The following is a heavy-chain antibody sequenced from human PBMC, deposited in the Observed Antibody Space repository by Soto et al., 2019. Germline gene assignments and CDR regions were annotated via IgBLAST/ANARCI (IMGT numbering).Heavy chain of an antibody. CDR2: ISYDGSNK. V-gene: IGHV3-30*18. J-gene: IGHJ6*02. D-gene: IGHD2-2*02. CDR3: AKVGDCSSTSCYTYYYYYGMDV. Sequence: GGSLRLSCAASGFTFSSYGMHWVRQAPGKGLEWVAVISYDGSNKYYADSVKGRFTISRDNSKNTLYLQMNSLRAEDTAVYYCAKVGDCSSTSCYTYYYYYGMDVWVQGTTVTVSS. CDR1: GFTFSSYG.